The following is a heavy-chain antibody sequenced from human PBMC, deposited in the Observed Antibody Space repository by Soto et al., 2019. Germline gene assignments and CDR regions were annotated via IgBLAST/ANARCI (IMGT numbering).Heavy chain of an antibody. J-gene: IGHJ6*02. D-gene: IGHD3-10*01. V-gene: IGHV1-18*01. CDR1: GYTFTSYG. CDR3: VRDETRVGSGSYYGDMDV. CDR2: TSAYNGHT. Sequence: QVQLVQSGAEVKKPGASVKVSCKASGYTFTSYGFSWVRQAPGQGLEWMGWTSAYNGHTNYAQNFQGRVAMTTDTNTDTANRALRSLRSEETAVYYCVRDETRVGSGSYYGDMDVWGQGTTVTVSS.